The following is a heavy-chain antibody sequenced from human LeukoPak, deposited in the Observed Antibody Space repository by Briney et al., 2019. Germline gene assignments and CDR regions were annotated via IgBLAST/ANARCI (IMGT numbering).Heavy chain of an antibody. CDR1: GYTFTGPY. Sequence: ASVKVSCKASGYTFTGPYIHWMRQAPGQGLEWMAWINPNSGGTKYAQKFQGRVTVARDTSTSTAYMELSGLRADDTATYYCARVEYCTKGVCINFDLWGRGTLVAVSS. CDR2: INPNSGGT. D-gene: IGHD2-8*01. CDR3: ARVEYCTKGVCINFDL. V-gene: IGHV1-2*02. J-gene: IGHJ4*02.